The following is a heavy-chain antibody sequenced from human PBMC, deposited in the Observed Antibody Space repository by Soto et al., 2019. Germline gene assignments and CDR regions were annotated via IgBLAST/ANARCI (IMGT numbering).Heavy chain of an antibody. V-gene: IGHV3-33*01. CDR1: GFTFSSYG. D-gene: IGHD6-19*01. CDR2: IWYDGSNK. J-gene: IGHJ4*02. Sequence: QVQLVESGGGVVQPGRSLRLSCAASGFTFSSYGMYWVRQAPGKGLEWVAVIWYDGSNKYYADSVKGRFTISRDNSKNTLYLQMNSLRAEDTAVYYCARDEYSSGWYSSFDYWGQGTLVTVSS. CDR3: ARDEYSSGWYSSFDY.